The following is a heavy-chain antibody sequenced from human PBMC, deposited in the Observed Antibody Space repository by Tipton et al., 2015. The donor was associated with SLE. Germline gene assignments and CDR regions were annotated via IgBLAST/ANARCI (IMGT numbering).Heavy chain of an antibody. J-gene: IGHJ4*02. V-gene: IGHV4-31*03. D-gene: IGHD2-15*01. CDR3: ARGGEESASRSFFAH. Sequence: TLSLTCNVSGDSVTSGNHYWSWLRQHPGKGLEWLGYVYYRGSTNYNPSVQSRLTISLGASKNEFSLKLTSVTVADTAVYYCARGGEESASRSFFAHWGPGTLVTVSS. CDR2: VYYRGST. CDR1: GDSVTSGNHY.